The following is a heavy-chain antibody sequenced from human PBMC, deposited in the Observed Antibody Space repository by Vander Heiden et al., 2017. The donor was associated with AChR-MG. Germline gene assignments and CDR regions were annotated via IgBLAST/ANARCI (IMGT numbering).Heavy chain of an antibody. CDR2: IRYDGSNK. CDR1: GFTFSSYG. Sequence: QVQLVESGGGVVQPGGSLRLSCAASGFTFSSYGMHWVRQAPGKGLEWVAFIRYDGSNKYYADSVKGRFTISRDNSKNTLYLQMNSLRAEDTAVYYCARGPYGMDVWGQGTTVTVSS. V-gene: IGHV3-30*02. J-gene: IGHJ6*02. CDR3: ARGPYGMDV.